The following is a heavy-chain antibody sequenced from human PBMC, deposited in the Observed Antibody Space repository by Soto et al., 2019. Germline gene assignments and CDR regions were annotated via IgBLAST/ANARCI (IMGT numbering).Heavy chain of an antibody. J-gene: IGHJ4*02. CDR2: IYYSGST. Sequence: SETLSLTCTVSGGSISSYYGSWIRQPPGKGLEWIGYIYYSGSTNYNPSLKSRVTISVDTSKNQFSLKLSSVTAADTAVYYCARGRRTKGKSYFDYWGQGTLVTVSS. V-gene: IGHV4-59*08. CDR3: ARGRRTKGKSYFDY. CDR1: GGSISSYY.